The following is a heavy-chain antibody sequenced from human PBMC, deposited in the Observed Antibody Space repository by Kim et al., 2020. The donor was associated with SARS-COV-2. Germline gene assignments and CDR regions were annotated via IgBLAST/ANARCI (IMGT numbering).Heavy chain of an antibody. CDR3: ARVPELGYYYGMDV. CDR2: ISSSSSYI. V-gene: IGHV3-21*01. J-gene: IGHJ6*02. D-gene: IGHD3-10*01. CDR1: GFTFSSYS. Sequence: GGSLRLSCAASGFTFSSYSMNWVRQAPGKGLEWVSSISSSSSYIYYADSVKGRFTISRDNAKNSLYLQMNSMRAEDTAVYYCARVPELGYYYGMDVWGQGTTVTVSS.